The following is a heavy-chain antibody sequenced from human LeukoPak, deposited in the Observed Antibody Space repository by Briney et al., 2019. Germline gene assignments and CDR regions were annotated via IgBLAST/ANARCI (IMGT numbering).Heavy chain of an antibody. CDR3: ARVWGDAFDI. CDR2: IYYSGST. Sequence: PETLSLTCTVSGGSISSYYWSWIRQPPGKGLEWIGYIYYSGSTNYNPSLKSRVTISVDTSKDQFSLKLSSVTAADTAVYYCARVWGDAFDIWGQGTVVTVSS. D-gene: IGHD3-16*01. CDR1: GGSISSYY. V-gene: IGHV4-59*01. J-gene: IGHJ3*02.